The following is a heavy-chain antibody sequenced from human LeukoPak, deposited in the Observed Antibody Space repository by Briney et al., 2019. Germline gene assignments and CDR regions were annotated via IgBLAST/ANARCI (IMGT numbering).Heavy chain of an antibody. D-gene: IGHD5-12*01. CDR2: INPNSGGT. Sequence: GASVKVSCKASGYTFTGYYMHWVRQAPGQGLEWMGWINPNSGGTNYAQKFQGRVTMTRDTSISTAYMELSRLRSDDTAVYYCARSASQWLRFPPIYRDYYYGMDVWGQGTTVTVSS. V-gene: IGHV1-2*02. CDR1: GYTFTGYY. J-gene: IGHJ6*02. CDR3: ARSASQWLRFPPIYRDYYYGMDV.